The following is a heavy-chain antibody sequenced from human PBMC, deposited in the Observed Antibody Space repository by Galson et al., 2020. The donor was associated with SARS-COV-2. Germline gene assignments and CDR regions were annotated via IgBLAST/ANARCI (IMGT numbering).Heavy chain of an antibody. CDR2: ISHDRKMI. J-gene: IGHJ4*02. D-gene: IGHD2-2*01. Sequence: GGSLRLSCAASGFDFSDYTMHWVRQAPGKGMEWVAVISHDRKMISYGDSVRGRFTISRDNSKNTLDLHMSSLRSEDTAVYYCAKDRWRYCSATSCYVLDDWGQGNLVTVSS. CDR3: AKDRWRYCSATSCYVLDD. V-gene: IGHV3-30*18. CDR1: GFDFSDYT.